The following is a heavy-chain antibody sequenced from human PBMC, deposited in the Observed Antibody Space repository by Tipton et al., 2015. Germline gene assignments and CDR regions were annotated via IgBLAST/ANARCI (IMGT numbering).Heavy chain of an antibody. D-gene: IGHD3-3*02. V-gene: IGHV3-48*02. CDR2: ISSSGSTI. J-gene: IGHJ6*02. CDR3: ARALRGVTISRRWYYYYGMDV. Sequence: SLRLSCAASGFTFSGYSMNWVRQAPGKGLEWVSYISSSGSTIYYADSVKGLFTISRDNGENSLYLQMNSLRDEDTAVYYCARALRGVTISRRWYYYYGMDVWGQGTTVTVSS. CDR1: GFTFSGYS.